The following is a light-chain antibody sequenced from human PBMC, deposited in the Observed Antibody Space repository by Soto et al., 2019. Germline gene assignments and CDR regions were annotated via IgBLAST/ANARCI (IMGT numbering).Light chain of an antibody. CDR3: VLYMGSGIWV. CDR2: STR. V-gene: IGLV8-61*01. J-gene: IGLJ3*02. Sequence: QTVVTQEPSFSVSPGRTVTLTCGLSSGSVSTTYYPSWYQQTPGQAPRTLIYSTRIRSSGVPDRFSGSILGNKAALTITGAQADDESAYYCVLYMGSGIWVFGGGTKVTVL. CDR1: SGSVSTTYY.